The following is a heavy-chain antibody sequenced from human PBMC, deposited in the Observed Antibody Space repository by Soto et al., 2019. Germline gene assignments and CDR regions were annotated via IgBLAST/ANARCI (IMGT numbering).Heavy chain of an antibody. J-gene: IGHJ4*02. CDR2: IWYDGSNK. CDR1: GFTFSSYG. CDR3: ARAADSSGYYYGVIDY. Sequence: GGSLRLSCAASGFTFSSYGMHWVRQAPGKGLEWVAVIWYDGSNKYYADSVKGRFTISRDNSKNTLYLQMNSLRAEDTAVYYCARAADSSGYYYGVIDYWGQGTLVTVSS. D-gene: IGHD3-22*01. V-gene: IGHV3-33*01.